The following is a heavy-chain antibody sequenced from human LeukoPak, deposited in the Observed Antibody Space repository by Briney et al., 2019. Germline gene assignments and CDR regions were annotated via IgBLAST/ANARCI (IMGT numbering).Heavy chain of an antibody. V-gene: IGHV1-46*01. CDR3: ARDLRGDYGYFDY. Sequence: GASVKFSCKASGYTFTSHYMHCVRQAPGQGLEWMGIINPSGGSTSYAQKFQGRVTMTRDTSTSTVYMELSSLRSEDTAVYYCARDLRGDYGYFDYWGQGTLVTVSS. CDR2: INPSGGST. J-gene: IGHJ4*02. D-gene: IGHD4-17*01. CDR1: GYTFTSHY.